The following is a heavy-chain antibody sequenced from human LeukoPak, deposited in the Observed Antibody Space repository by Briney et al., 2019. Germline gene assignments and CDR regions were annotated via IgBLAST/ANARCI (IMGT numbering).Heavy chain of an antibody. CDR1: GYTFNGYA. CDR3: VRDWFTDGASTLDI. J-gene: IGHJ3*02. Sequence: ASVEVSCKASGYTFNGYAINWMRQAPRQGFEWLGWIDPNTENPTYAQGFPGRFVFSLDTSLSTAYLEIYSLKAEDTAVYYCVRDWFTDGASTLDIWGQGTTVAVFS. D-gene: IGHD3-16*01. V-gene: IGHV7-4-1*01. CDR2: IDPNTENP.